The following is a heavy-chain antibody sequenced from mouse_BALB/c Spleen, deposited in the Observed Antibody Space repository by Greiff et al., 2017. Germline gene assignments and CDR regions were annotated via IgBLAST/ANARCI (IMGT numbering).Heavy chain of an antibody. D-gene: IGHD2-12*01. J-gene: IGHJ3*01. CDR3: ARNDEGFAY. V-gene: IGHV1-54*01. CDR1: GYAFTNYL. Sequence: VQLVESGAELVRPGTSVKVSCKASGYAFTNYLIEWVKQRPGQGLEWIGVINPGSGGTNYNEKFKGKATLTADKSSSTTYMQLSSLTSDDAAVFFCARNDEGFAYWGQGTLVTVSA. CDR2: INPGSGGT.